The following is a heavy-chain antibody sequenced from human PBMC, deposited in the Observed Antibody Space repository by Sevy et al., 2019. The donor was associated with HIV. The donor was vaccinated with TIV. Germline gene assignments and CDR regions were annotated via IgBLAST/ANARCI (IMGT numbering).Heavy chain of an antibody. J-gene: IGHJ4*02. D-gene: IGHD3-16*01. V-gene: IGHV3-23*01. CDR2: ISGSGRST. CDR1: GFTFSSYA. CDR3: ASTFGGTYYFDY. Sequence: GGSMRLSCAASGFTFSSYAMSWVRQAPGKGLEWVSAISGSGRSTYYADSVKGRFTISRDNSKNTLYLQMNSLRAEDTAVYYCASTFGGTYYFDYWGQGTLVTVSS.